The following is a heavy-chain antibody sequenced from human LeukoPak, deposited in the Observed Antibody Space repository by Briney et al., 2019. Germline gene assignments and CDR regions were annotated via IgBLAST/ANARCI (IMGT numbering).Heavy chain of an antibody. J-gene: IGHJ6*04. V-gene: IGHV4-59*01. CDR1: GGSISSYY. CDR2: IYYSGST. D-gene: IGHD3-9*01. Sequence: PSETLSLTCTVSGGSISSYYWSWIRQPPGKGLEWIGCIYYSGSTNYNPSLKSRVTISVDTSKNQFSLKLSSVTAADTAVYYCARDPGYDIKSWYYYGMDVWGKGTTVTASS. CDR3: ARDPGYDIKSWYYYGMDV.